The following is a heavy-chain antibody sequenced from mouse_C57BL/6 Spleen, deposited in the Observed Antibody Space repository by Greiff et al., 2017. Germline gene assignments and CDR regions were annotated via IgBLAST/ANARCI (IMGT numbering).Heavy chain of an antibody. V-gene: IGHV2-2*01. J-gene: IGHJ3*01. CDR1: GFSFTSYG. Sequence: QVQLKESGPGLVQPSQSLSITCTVSGFSFTSYGVHWVRQSPGKGLEWLGVIWSGGSTDYNAAFISRLSISKDNTKSQVFFKMNSLHADDTAIYYCATYDYDPAWFAYWGQGTLVTVSA. D-gene: IGHD2-4*01. CDR3: ATYDYDPAWFAY. CDR2: IWSGGST.